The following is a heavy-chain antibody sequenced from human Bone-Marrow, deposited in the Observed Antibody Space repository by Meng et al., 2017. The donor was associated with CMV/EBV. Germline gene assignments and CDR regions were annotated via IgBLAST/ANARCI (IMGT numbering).Heavy chain of an antibody. V-gene: IGHV3-48*04. CDR2: ISSSGSTI. CDR3: ARDKEQYAFDI. Sequence: GESLKISCAASGFTFSSYSMSWVRQAPGKGLEWVSYISSSGSTIYYADSVKGRFTISRDNAKNSLYLQMNSLRAEDTAVYYCARDKEQYAFDIWGQGTMVTVSS. CDR1: GFTFSSYS. D-gene: IGHD6-19*01. J-gene: IGHJ3*02.